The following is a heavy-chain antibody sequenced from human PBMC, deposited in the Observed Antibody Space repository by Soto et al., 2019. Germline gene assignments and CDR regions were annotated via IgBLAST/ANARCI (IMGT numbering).Heavy chain of an antibody. Sequence: ASVKVSCKTFEYTFTNYGIHWVRQAPGQGLEWMGWINGAVGNTKYSQKFHGRVSITRDTSASTAYMELSRLTSEDTAVYYCARDITQWLSPGRHWGQGTLVTVSS. CDR1: EYTFTNYG. CDR2: INGAVGNT. V-gene: IGHV1-3*01. CDR3: ARDITQWLSPGRH. J-gene: IGHJ4*02. D-gene: IGHD6-19*01.